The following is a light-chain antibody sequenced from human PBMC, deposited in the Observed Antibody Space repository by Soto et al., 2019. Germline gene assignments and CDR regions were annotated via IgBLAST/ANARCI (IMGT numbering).Light chain of an antibody. J-gene: IGKJ2*01. CDR1: QSISYW. V-gene: IGKV1-5*01. CDR3: QQYNSYSYT. Sequence: DIQMTQSPSTLSASVGDRVTITCRASQSISYWLAWYQQKPGKAPKLLIYDASSLESGVPSRFSGSGSGTEFTLPISSLQPDDFATYFCQQYNSYSYTFGQGTKLEI. CDR2: DAS.